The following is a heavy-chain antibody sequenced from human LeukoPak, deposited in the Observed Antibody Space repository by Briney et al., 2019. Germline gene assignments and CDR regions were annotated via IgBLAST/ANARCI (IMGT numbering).Heavy chain of an antibody. V-gene: IGHV3-53*01. Sequence: GGSLRLSCAASGFTVSSNYMSWVRQAPGKGLEWVSVIYGGGSTSYADSVKGRFTISRDNSKNTSYLQMNSLRADDTAVYYCARDRSDGNYYMVVWGKGTTVVVSS. D-gene: IGHD5-24*01. CDR3: ARDRSDGNYYMVV. CDR2: IYGGGST. J-gene: IGHJ6*03. CDR1: GFTVSSNY.